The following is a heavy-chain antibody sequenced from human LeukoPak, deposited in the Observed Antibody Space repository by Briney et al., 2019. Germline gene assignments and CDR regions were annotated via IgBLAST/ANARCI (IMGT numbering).Heavy chain of an antibody. D-gene: IGHD4-17*01. CDR1: VGSISSSSFY. J-gene: IGHJ5*02. CDR3: ARASRHDYGYNWFDP. CDR2: LYYSGNT. V-gene: IGHV4-39*07. Sequence: PSETLSLTCTVSVGSISSSSFYWGWLRQPPGKGLEWIGSLYYSGNTYYNPSLKSRVTISVDTSKNQFSLKLSSVTAADTAVYYCARASRHDYGYNWFDPWGQGTLVTVSS.